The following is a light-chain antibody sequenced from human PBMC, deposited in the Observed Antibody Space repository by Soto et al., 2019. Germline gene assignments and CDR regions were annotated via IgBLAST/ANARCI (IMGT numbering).Light chain of an antibody. J-gene: IGKJ1*01. V-gene: IGKV3-15*01. CDR2: SAF. CDR3: QQYDSWPFT. Sequence: EMVMTQSPATLSVSPGERATLSCRASQSVTSNLAWYQQKPGQAPRLLIYSAFTRATGIPVTFSGAGSGTEFSLTISSLQSEDFAVYYCQQYDSWPFTFGHGTKVEIK. CDR1: QSVTSN.